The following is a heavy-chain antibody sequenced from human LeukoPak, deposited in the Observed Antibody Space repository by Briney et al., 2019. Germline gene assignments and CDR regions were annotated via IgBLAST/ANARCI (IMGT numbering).Heavy chain of an antibody. V-gene: IGHV3-7*01. CDR1: GFTFSNYW. J-gene: IGHJ4*02. Sequence: GGSLRLSCAASGFTFSNYWMSWVRQAPGKGLEWVANIKQDGSEKYYVDSVKGRFTISRDNAKNSLYLQMNSLRADDTGLYYCAREGLPYSRDYWGQGTLVTVSS. CDR2: IKQDGSEK. CDR3: AREGLPYSRDY. D-gene: IGHD4-11*01.